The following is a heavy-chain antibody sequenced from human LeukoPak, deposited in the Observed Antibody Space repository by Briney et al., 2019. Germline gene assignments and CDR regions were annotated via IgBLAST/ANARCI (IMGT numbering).Heavy chain of an antibody. Sequence: GGSLRLSCTGSGFIFSSYGLFWVRQAPGKGLEWVSAISSGGAYTYYADSVKGRFPISRDNALNSVSLQMNGLRAEDTAIYYCARDPEVPDYYSYMDVWGKGTTVTVSS. CDR1: GFIFSSYG. CDR3: ARDPEVPDYYSYMDV. V-gene: IGHV3-21*01. J-gene: IGHJ6*03. CDR2: ISSGGAYT.